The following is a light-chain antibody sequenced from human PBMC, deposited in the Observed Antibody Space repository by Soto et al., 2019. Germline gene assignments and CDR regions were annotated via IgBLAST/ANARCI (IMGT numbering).Light chain of an antibody. V-gene: IGLV2-14*01. CDR2: EVS. Sequence: QSVLTQPASVSGSPGQSITISCTGTSSDVGGYNYVSWYQQHPGKAPKLMIYEVSNRPPGVSNRFSGSKSGNTASLTISGLQAEDEADYYCSSYTSSSTLYVFGTGTKV. J-gene: IGLJ1*01. CDR3: SSYTSSSTLYV. CDR1: SSDVGGYNY.